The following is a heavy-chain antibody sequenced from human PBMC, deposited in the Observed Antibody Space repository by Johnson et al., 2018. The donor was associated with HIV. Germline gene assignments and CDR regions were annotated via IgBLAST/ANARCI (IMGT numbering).Heavy chain of an antibody. D-gene: IGHD2-15*01. CDR3: ARSKDCSGGSCPDAFDI. Sequence: QVQLVESGGGVVQPGGSLRLSCVASGFTFSDYYMTWIRQAPGKGLEWVSYISGSGGTIYSAASVQGRFTLSRDNARNSLYLQMNSLRVEDTAVYYCARSKDCSGGSCPDAFDIWGQGTMVIVSS. V-gene: IGHV3-11*04. CDR1: GFTFSDYY. J-gene: IGHJ3*02. CDR2: ISGSGGTI.